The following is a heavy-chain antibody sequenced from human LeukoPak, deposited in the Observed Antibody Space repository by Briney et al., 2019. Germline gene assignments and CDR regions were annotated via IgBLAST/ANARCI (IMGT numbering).Heavy chain of an antibody. CDR3: AREGDSSSSAGYDYYYYYGMDV. Sequence: RASVKLSCKASGYTFTGYYMHWVRQAPGQGLEWMGWINPNSGGTNYAQKFQGRVTMTRDTSISTAYMELSRLRSDDTAVYYCAREGDSSSSAGYDYYYYYGMDVWGQGTTVTVSS. J-gene: IGHJ6*02. CDR1: GYTFTGYY. CDR2: INPNSGGT. D-gene: IGHD6-6*01. V-gene: IGHV1-2*02.